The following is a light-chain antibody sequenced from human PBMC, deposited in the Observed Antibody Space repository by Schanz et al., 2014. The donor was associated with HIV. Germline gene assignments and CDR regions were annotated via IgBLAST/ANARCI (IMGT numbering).Light chain of an antibody. CDR1: SSNIKINA. CDR2: ATY. CDR3: AAWDASLNGYV. J-gene: IGLJ1*01. V-gene: IGLV1-44*01. Sequence: QSVLTQPPSASGTPGQRVTISCSGSSSNIKINAGNWPPHLPGTGPKLLIYATYNRPSGVPDQFPVSKSGTSASLAISGLRPEDEADYYCAAWDASLNGYVLGTGTKLTVL.